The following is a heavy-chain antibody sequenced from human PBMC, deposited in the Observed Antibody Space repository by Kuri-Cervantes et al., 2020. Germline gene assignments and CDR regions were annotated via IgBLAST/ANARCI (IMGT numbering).Heavy chain of an antibody. J-gene: IGHJ4*02. CDR3: ARQGGSQYYFDY. CDR1: GGSISSSTYY. Sequence: ESLKISCTVSGGSISSSTYYWGWIRQPPGKGLEWIGSIYYSGSTYYNPSLKSRVSISVDTSKNQFSLKLSSVTAADTAVYYCARQGGSQYYFDYWGQGTLVTVSS. V-gene: IGHV4-39*01. D-gene: IGHD1-26*01. CDR2: IYYSGST.